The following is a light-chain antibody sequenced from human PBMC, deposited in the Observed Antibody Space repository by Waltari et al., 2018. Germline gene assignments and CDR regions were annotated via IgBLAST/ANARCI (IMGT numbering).Light chain of an antibody. J-gene: IGKJ4*01. CDR3: QQGNEYPLT. Sequence: IVMTQSPAFVSVTPGERVTITCQASEAIDNYLHWYQPKPDQAPKLFIHYASQSVSGVPSRFSGSGSGTDFTFTISSLEVEDAATYYCQQGNEYPLTFGGGTKVEI. CDR1: EAIDNY. V-gene: IGKV6-21*01. CDR2: YAS.